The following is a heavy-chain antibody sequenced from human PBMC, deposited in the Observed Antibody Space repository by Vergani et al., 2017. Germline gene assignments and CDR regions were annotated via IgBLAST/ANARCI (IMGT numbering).Heavy chain of an antibody. CDR2: INPSGGHT. CDR3: TRGDYGILTGYRY. J-gene: IGHJ4*02. Sequence: QVQVVQSGAEVKKSGASVKVSCKTSGYTFSNYYMHWVRQAPGQGLECMGIINPSGGHTNYAQKFQGRVTMTRDTSTSTVYMEMSSLRSEATAIYYCTRGDYGILTGYRYWGQGTLVTVSA. D-gene: IGHD3-9*01. CDR1: GYTFSNYY. V-gene: IGHV1-46*03.